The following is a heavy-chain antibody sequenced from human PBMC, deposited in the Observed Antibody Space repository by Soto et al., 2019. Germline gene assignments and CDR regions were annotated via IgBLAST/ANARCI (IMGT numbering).Heavy chain of an antibody. V-gene: IGHV3-30*18. Sequence: ESGGGVVQPGRSLRLSCAASGFTFRYYAMHWVRQSPGKGLEWVALISYGGTNEYYADSVKGRFTISRDNSKNTLYLQMNSLGAEDTAVYYCAKASSGSNYFDYWGQGTLVTVSS. J-gene: IGHJ4*02. CDR1: GFTFRYYA. CDR3: AKASSGSNYFDY. D-gene: IGHD1-26*01. CDR2: ISYGGTNE.